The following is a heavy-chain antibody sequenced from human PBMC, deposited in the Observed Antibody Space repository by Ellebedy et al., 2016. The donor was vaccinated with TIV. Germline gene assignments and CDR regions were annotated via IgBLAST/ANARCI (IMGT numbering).Heavy chain of an antibody. CDR3: AKTKYYDFWSGYYFYYYYGMDV. D-gene: IGHD3-3*01. Sequence: GGSLRLXCAASGFTFSTYSMNWVRQAPGKGLEWVSHISSDSGSVHYAGSVKGRFTISRDNSKNTLYLQMNSLRAEDTAVYYCAKTKYYDFWSGYYFYYYYGMDVWGQGTTVTVSS. J-gene: IGHJ6*02. V-gene: IGHV3-48*01. CDR1: GFTFSTYS. CDR2: ISSDSGSV.